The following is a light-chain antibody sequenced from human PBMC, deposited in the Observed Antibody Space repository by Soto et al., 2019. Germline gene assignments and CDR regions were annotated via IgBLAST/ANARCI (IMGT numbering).Light chain of an antibody. CDR1: QSISSW. CDR2: DAS. Sequence: GDRVTITCRSSQSISSWLAWYQQKPGKAPKLLIYDASSLESGVPSRFSGSGSGTEFTLTISSLQPDDFATYYCQQYNSYSWTFGQGTKVDIK. J-gene: IGKJ1*01. CDR3: QQYNSYSWT. V-gene: IGKV1-5*01.